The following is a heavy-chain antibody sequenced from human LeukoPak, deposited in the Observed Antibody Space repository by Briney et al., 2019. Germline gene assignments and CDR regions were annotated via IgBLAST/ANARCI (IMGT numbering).Heavy chain of an antibody. Sequence: GGSLRLSCAASGFIFGSDWMSWVRQAPGKGLEWVANINGDASEKNYVDSVRGRFTISRDNVKNSLYLQMNGLRAEDTAVSYCARDHSGYGDWGQGTLVTVSS. J-gene: IGHJ4*02. D-gene: IGHD5-12*01. CDR1: GFIFGSDW. CDR2: INGDASEK. V-gene: IGHV3-7*04. CDR3: ARDHSGYGD.